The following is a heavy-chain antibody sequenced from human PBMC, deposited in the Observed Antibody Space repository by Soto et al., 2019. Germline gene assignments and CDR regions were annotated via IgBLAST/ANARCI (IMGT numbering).Heavy chain of an antibody. CDR3: SRRAPEGFDP. Sequence: SETLSLTCNVSGGSISRSSYYWGWIRQPPGKGLEWIGSMYYSGSTYYNPSLKSRVTISIDTPKNQLSLKLTSVTAADTAVYYCSRRAPEGFDPWGQGTLVTVS. J-gene: IGHJ5*02. CDR1: GGSISRSSYY. CDR2: MYYSGST. V-gene: IGHV4-39*01.